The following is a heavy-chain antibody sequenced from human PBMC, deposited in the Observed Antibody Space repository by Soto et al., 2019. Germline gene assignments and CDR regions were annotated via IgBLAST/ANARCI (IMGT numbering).Heavy chain of an antibody. CDR3: ARRIAERGFVIKLLVQSDSSVP. Sequence: SVRGACKAAGGTFSSYALSWVRQAPGQGLEWMGGIIPIFGTANYAQKFQGRVTITADESANTAYMELSSLRSEDTAVYYCARRIAERGFVIKLLVQSDSSVPWGQATIVTV. J-gene: IGHJ5*02. CDR2: IIPIFGTA. CDR1: GGTFSSYA. D-gene: IGHD3-10*01. V-gene: IGHV1-69*13.